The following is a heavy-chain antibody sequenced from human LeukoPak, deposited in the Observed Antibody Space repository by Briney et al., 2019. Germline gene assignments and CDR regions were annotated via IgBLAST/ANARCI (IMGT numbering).Heavy chain of an antibody. CDR1: GFTFGDYA. V-gene: IGHV3-49*04. Sequence: RSLRLSCTASGFTFGDYAMSWVRQAPGKGLEWVGFIRSKAYGGTTEYAASVKGRFTILRDESKSIAYLQMNSLKTEDTAVYYCTRDRIASSIFGVVISPPDYWGQGTLVTVSS. J-gene: IGHJ4*02. D-gene: IGHD3-3*01. CDR3: TRDRIASSIFGVVISPPDY. CDR2: IRSKAYGGTT.